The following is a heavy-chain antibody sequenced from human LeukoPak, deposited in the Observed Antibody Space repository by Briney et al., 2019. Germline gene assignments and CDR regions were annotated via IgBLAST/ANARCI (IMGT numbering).Heavy chain of an antibody. CDR3: ARLYYYDSSGTPGAFDI. Sequence: PSETLSLTCIVSGGSINSGTYYWGWIRQHPGKGLEWIGYIHYSGSTYYNPSLKSRITISVDTSQNQFSLKLSSVTAADTAVYYCARLYYYDSSGTPGAFDIWGQGAMVTVSS. D-gene: IGHD3-22*01. J-gene: IGHJ3*02. V-gene: IGHV4-30-4*08. CDR1: GGSINSGTYY. CDR2: IHYSGST.